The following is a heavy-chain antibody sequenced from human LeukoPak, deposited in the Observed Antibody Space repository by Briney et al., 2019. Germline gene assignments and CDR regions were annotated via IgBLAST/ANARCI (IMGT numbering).Heavy chain of an antibody. J-gene: IGHJ4*02. CDR3: AGHHPRNTVDF. Sequence: SETLSLTCTVSGGSMSNYYWTWIRQPPGKGLEWIGYIYYSGSTNYNPSLKSRVTISLDTSKNQFSLKLSSVTAADTAVYYCAGHHPRNTVDFWGQGTLVTVSS. CDR2: IYYSGST. V-gene: IGHV4-59*08. D-gene: IGHD2/OR15-2a*01. CDR1: GGSMSNYY.